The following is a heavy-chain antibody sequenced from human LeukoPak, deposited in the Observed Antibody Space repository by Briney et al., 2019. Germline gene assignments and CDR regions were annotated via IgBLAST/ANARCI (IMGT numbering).Heavy chain of an antibody. CDR2: IYSSGTT. V-gene: IGHV4-4*07. D-gene: IGHD5-18*01. J-gene: IGHJ4*02. CDR1: GGSISGYY. CDR3: AKYTFGSDYFAY. Sequence: SETLSLTCTVSGGSISGYYWSWIRQSAGKGLEWTGRIYSSGTTNYNPSLRSRVSMSVDTSNNQFSLNLDSVTAADSAVYYCAKYTFGSDYFAYWGRGTLVTVSS.